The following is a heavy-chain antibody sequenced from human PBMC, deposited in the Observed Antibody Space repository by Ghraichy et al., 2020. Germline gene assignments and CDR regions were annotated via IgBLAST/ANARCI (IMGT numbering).Heavy chain of an antibody. CDR1: GDSISSSSYY. V-gene: IGHV4-39*01. Sequence: SENLSLTCTVSGDSISSSSYYWGWIRQPPGKGLEWIGSIYYSGRTYYNPSLKSRVTISVDTSKNQFSLKLSSVTAADTAVYYCARRLTWERIDYWGQGTLVTVSS. CDR3: ARRLTWERIDY. D-gene: IGHD1-26*01. J-gene: IGHJ4*02. CDR2: IYYSGRT.